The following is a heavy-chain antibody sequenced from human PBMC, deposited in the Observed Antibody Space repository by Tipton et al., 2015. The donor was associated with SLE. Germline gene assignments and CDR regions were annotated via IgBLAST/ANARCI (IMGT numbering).Heavy chain of an antibody. D-gene: IGHD3-22*01. CDR1: GGSVSTYY. Sequence: TLSLTCTVSGGSVSTYYWSWIRQPPGKGREWIGYIYYSGSTNNNPSLKSRVTISVDTSKNQFSLKLSSVTAADTAVYYWARRITMIVVADWYFDLWGRGTLVTVSS. J-gene: IGHJ2*01. V-gene: IGHV4-59*02. CDR2: IYYSGST. CDR3: ARRITMIVVADWYFDL.